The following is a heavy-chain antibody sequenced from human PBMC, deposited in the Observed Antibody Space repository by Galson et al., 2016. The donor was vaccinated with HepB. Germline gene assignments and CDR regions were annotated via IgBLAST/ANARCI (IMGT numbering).Heavy chain of an antibody. CDR3: ARAGGSGSPSYYFDY. J-gene: IGHJ4*02. V-gene: IGHV4-4*07. CDR2: IYTSGST. D-gene: IGHD3-10*01. Sequence: SETLSLTCSVSGGSITTYYWSWIRQPAGKGLEWIGRIYTSGSTNYNPSLKSRVTMSVDTSKNQFSLNLSSVTAADTTVYYCARAGGSGSPSYYFDYWGRGTLVTVSS. CDR1: GGSITTYY.